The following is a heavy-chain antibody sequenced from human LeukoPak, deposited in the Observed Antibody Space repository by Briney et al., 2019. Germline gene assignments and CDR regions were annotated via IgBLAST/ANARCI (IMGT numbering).Heavy chain of an antibody. J-gene: IGHJ5*02. CDR1: GYTFTNYG. CDR3: ARKYYGSGSYYWFDP. D-gene: IGHD3-10*01. Sequence: ASVKVSCKASGYTFTNYGISWVRQAPGQGLEWMGWISAYNGNTNYAQKLQGRVTMTTDTSTSTAYMELRSLRSDDTAMYYCARKYYGSGSYYWFDPWGQGTLVTVSP. V-gene: IGHV1-18*01. CDR2: ISAYNGNT.